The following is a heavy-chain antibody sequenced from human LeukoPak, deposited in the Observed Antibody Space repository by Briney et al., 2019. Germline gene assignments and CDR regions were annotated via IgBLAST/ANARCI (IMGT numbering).Heavy chain of an antibody. J-gene: IGHJ4*02. CDR1: GGSISSSSHY. Sequence: SETLSLTCTVSGGSISSSSHYWGWIRQPPGKGLEWIGSIYYSGSTYYNPSLKSRVTISVDTSKNQFSLKLSSVTAADTAVYYCARPTRGYSYGPFDYWGQGTLVTVSS. D-gene: IGHD5-18*01. CDR3: ARPTRGYSYGPFDY. V-gene: IGHV4-39*01. CDR2: IYYSGST.